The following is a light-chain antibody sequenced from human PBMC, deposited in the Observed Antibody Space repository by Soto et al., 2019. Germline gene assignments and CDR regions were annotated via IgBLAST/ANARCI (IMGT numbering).Light chain of an antibody. V-gene: IGKV1-5*03. CDR1: QSISTW. CDR2: KAS. Sequence: DIQMTQSPSTLSASVGDRVTITCRASQSISTWLAWYQQQPGKAPKLLIYKASSLQSGVPSRFSGSGSGTDFTLSIISLQPDHVAIYYCQQYNRETITFGGGTKVEIK. J-gene: IGKJ4*01. CDR3: QQYNRETIT.